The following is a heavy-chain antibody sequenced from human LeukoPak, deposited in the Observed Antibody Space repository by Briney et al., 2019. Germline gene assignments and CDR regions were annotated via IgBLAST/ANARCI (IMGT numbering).Heavy chain of an antibody. CDR3: AKTPYHSSGWYYFDY. CDR2: ISGSGGST. V-gene: IGHV3-23*01. Sequence: QPGGSLRLSCAASGFTLSSYAMSWVSQAPGKGLEWVSAISGSGGSTYYADSVKGRFTISRDNSKNTLYLQMNSLRAEDTAVYYCAKTPYHSSGWYYFDYWAHGTLVTVSS. CDR1: GFTLSSYA. D-gene: IGHD6-19*01. J-gene: IGHJ4*01.